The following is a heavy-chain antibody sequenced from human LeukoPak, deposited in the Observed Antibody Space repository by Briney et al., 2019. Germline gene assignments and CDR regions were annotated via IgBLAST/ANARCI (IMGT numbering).Heavy chain of an antibody. Sequence: GGSLRLSCAASGFTFSSYSMNWVRQAPGKGLEWVSSISSSSSYIYYADSVKGRFTISRDNAKNSLYLQMNSLRAEDTAVYYCARDGGNYCSSTSCYADYWGQGTLVTVSS. V-gene: IGHV3-21*01. CDR3: ARDGGNYCSSTSCYADY. D-gene: IGHD2-2*01. CDR2: ISSSSSYI. J-gene: IGHJ4*02. CDR1: GFTFSSYS.